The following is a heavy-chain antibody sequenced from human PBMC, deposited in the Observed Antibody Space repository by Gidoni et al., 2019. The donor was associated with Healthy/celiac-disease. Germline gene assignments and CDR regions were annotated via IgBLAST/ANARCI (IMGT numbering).Heavy chain of an antibody. CDR2: ISSSSSYT. V-gene: IGHV3-11*06. CDR1: GFTFSDYY. J-gene: IGHJ5*02. CDR3: ARWYYYDSSGYWGWFDP. Sequence: QVQLVESGGGLVKPGGSLRRSCAASGFTFSDYYMSWIRQAPGKGLAWVSYISSSSSYTNYADSVKGRFTISRDNAKNSLYLQMNSLRAEDTAVYYCARWYYYDSSGYWGWFDPWGQGTLVTVSS. D-gene: IGHD3-22*01.